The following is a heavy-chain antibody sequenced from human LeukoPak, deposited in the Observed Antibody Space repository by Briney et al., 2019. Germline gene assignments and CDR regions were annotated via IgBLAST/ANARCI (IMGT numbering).Heavy chain of an antibody. CDR2: IRGSGANT. J-gene: IGHJ3*02. D-gene: IGHD4-17*01. CDR1: ELAFSNYA. CDR3: AKDPNGDYIGAFDI. V-gene: IGHV3-23*01. Sequence: GGSLRLSCAASELAFSNYAMTWVRQAPGKGLEWVSSIRGSGANTYYGPSAQGRFTISRDNSKNTLYLQMNSLRAEDTAVYYCAKDPNGDYIGAFDIWGQGTMVTVS.